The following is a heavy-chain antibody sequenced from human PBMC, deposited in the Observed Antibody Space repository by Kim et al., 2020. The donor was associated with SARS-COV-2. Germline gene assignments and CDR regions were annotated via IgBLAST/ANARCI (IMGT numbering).Heavy chain of an antibody. CDR3: ARGRGEKLRYFDWILNWFDP. J-gene: IGHJ5*02. CDR1: GFTFSSYA. D-gene: IGHD3-9*01. Sequence: GVSLRLSCAASGFTFSSYAMHWVRQAPGKGLEWVAVISYDGSNKYYADSVKGRFTISRDNSKNTLYLQMNSLRAEDTAVYYCARGRGEKLRYFDWILNWFDPWGQGTLVTVSS. CDR2: ISYDGSNK. V-gene: IGHV3-30-3*01.